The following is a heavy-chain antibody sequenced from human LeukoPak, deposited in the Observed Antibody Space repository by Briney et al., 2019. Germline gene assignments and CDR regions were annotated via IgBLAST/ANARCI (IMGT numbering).Heavy chain of an antibody. J-gene: IGHJ3*02. CDR2: ISSNGGST. V-gene: IGHV3-64*01. CDR3: ARHLALAGHDAFDI. D-gene: IGHD6-19*01. Sequence: GGSLRLSCAASGFTFSSYAMHWVRQAPGKGLEYVSAISSNGGSTYYANSVKGRFTISRDNSKNTLYLQMGSLRAEDMAVYYCARHLALAGHDAFDIWGQGTMVTVSS. CDR1: GFTFSSYA.